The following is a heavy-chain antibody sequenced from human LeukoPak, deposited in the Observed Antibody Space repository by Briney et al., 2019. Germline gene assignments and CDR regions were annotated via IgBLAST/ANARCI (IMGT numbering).Heavy chain of an antibody. Sequence: SETLSLICAVYGGSFSGYYWSWIRQPPGKGLEWIGEINHSGSTNYNPSLKSRVTISVDTSKNQFSLKLSSVTAADTAVYYCARGLMWAAAGFDYWGQGILVTASS. V-gene: IGHV4-34*01. J-gene: IGHJ4*02. CDR2: INHSGST. D-gene: IGHD6-13*01. CDR3: ARGLMWAAAGFDY. CDR1: GGSFSGYY.